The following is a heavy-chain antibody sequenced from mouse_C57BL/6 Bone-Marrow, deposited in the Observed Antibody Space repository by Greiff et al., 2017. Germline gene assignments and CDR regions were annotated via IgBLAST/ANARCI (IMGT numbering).Heavy chain of an antibody. V-gene: IGHV1-9*01. Sequence: VQLQQSGAELMKPGASVKLSCKATGYTFTGYWIEWVKQRPGHGLEWIGEILPGSGSTNYNEKFKGKATFTADTSSNTAYMQLSSLTTEDSAIYYCAREGITTVVVHWYFDVWGTGTTVTVSS. CDR1: GYTFTGYW. D-gene: IGHD1-1*01. CDR3: AREGITTVVVHWYFDV. J-gene: IGHJ1*03. CDR2: ILPGSGST.